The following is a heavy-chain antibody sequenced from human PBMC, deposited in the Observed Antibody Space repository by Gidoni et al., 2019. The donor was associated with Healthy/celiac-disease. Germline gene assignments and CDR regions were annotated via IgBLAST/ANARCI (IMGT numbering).Heavy chain of an antibody. Sequence: QVQRQASGPVLAKPSETLSLTCTVSVGSISSCSWRWIRQPPGKGLGWCGYITYSGSTNYHPTLNSRVTISVDTSKNQFSLRLSSVTAAAAAVYYCAGGGSTMVREQYAGYWGQGTLVTVSS. V-gene: IGHV4-59*01. D-gene: IGHD3-10*01. J-gene: IGHJ4*02. CDR3: AGGGSTMVREQYAGY. CDR2: ITYSGST. CDR1: VGSISSCS.